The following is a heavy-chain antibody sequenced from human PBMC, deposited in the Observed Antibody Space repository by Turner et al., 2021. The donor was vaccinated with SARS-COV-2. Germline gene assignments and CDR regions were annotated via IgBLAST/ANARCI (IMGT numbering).Heavy chain of an antibody. V-gene: IGHV3-74*01. Sequence: EVQLVESGGGLVEPGGSLRLSCAASGFTFSRDWMHWVRQAPGKGLVWVSRIDSDGTRTSYADSVKGRFTISRDNAKNTLFLQMNSLRAEDTAVYYCAREDWGLDAFDIWGQGTMVSVSS. CDR1: GFTFSRDW. CDR2: IDSDGTRT. D-gene: IGHD7-27*01. J-gene: IGHJ3*02. CDR3: AREDWGLDAFDI.